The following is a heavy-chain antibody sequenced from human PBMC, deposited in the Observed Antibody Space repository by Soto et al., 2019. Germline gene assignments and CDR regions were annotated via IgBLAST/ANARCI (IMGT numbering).Heavy chain of an antibody. V-gene: IGHV4-39*07. D-gene: IGHD6-13*01. CDR2: INHSGST. J-gene: IGHJ6*02. CDR1: GASLSSISYY. Sequence: PSETLSLTCTVSGASLSSISYYWGWIRQPPGKGLEWIGEINHSGSTNYNPSLKSRVTISVDTSKNQFSLKLSSVTAADTAVYYCARGRIAAAGYGMDVWGQGTTVTVSS. CDR3: ARGRIAAAGYGMDV.